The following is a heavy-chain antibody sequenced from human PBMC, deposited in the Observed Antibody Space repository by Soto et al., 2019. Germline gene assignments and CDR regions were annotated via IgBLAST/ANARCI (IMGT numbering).Heavy chain of an antibody. J-gene: IGHJ4*02. CDR2: INHSGST. V-gene: IGHV4-34*01. CDR1: GGSSSGYY. D-gene: IGHD3-10*01. Sequence: PSETLALTCAVYGGSSSGYYWSWIRQPPGKGLEWIGEINHSGSTNYNPSLKSRVTISVDTSKNQFSLKLSSVTAADTAVYYCARGQRRRGVISTGGIDYWGQGTLVTVSS. CDR3: ARGQRRRGVISTGGIDY.